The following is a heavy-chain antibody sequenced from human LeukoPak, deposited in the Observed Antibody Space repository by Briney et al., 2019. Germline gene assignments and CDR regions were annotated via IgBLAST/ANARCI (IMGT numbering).Heavy chain of an antibody. CDR2: ISDGGGS. D-gene: IGHD3-16*01. Sequence: SETLSLTCTVSGGSIRNYYWTWIRQPPGKGLEWIGYISDGGGSNYNPSLKSRVTISVDTSKNQFSLKLSSVTAADTAVYYCARSGGVWYFDYWGQGALVTVSS. CDR3: ARSGGVWYFDY. V-gene: IGHV4-59*01. CDR1: GGSIRNYY. J-gene: IGHJ4*02.